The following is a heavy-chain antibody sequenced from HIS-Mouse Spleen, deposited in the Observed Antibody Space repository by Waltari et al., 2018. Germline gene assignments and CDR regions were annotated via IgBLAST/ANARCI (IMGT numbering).Heavy chain of an antibody. CDR1: GSTFTCSD. J-gene: IGHJ4*02. CDR2: MNPNSGNT. Sequence: QVQLVQSGAAVKKPGASVKVSCKASGSTFTCSDINWVRQATGQGLEWMGWMNPNSGNTGYAQKFQGRVTMTRNTSISTAYMELSSLRSEDTAVYYCARGHDYSNYFDYWGQGTLVTVSS. D-gene: IGHD4-4*01. V-gene: IGHV1-8*02. CDR3: ARGHDYSNYFDY.